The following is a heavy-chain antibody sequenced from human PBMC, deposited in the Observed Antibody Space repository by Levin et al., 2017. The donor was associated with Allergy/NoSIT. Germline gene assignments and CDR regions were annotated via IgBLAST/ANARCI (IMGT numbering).Heavy chain of an antibody. V-gene: IGHV3-48*01. J-gene: IGHJ4*02. CDR3: AKGPSGYLIDY. CDR2: ISSSSNVI. D-gene: IGHD5-12*01. Sequence: GGSLRLSCAASGFTFSSYSMNWVRQAPGKGLEWISYISSSSNVIYYADSVKGRFTSSRDNAKNSPYLQMSSLRAEDTAVYYCAKGPSGYLIDYWGQGTLVTVSS. CDR1: GFTFSSYS.